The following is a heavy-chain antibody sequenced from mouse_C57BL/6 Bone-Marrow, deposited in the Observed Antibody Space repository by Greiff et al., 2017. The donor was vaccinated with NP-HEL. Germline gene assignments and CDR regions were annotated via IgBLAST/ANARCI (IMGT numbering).Heavy chain of an antibody. Sequence: EVNVVESGEGLVKPGGSLKLSCAASGFTFSSYAMSWVRQTPEKRLEWVAYISSGGDYIYYADTVKGRFTISRDNARNTLYLQMSSLKSEDTAMYYCTRKRGLYYYGSSYDWYFDVWGTGTTVTVSS. J-gene: IGHJ1*03. CDR2: ISSGGDYI. CDR1: GFTFSSYA. CDR3: TRKRGLYYYGSSYDWYFDV. D-gene: IGHD1-1*01. V-gene: IGHV5-9-1*02.